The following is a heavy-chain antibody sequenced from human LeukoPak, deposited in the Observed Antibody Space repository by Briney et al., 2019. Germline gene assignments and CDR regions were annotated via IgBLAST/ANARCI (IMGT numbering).Heavy chain of an antibody. CDR3: ARGRYYGSGSASGYNWFDP. V-gene: IGHV4-61*08. CDR1: GGSISSGGYY. Sequence: SETLSLTCTVSGGSISSGGYYWSWIRQHPGKGLEWIGYIYYSGSTNYNPSLKSRVTISVDTSKNQFSLKLSSVTAADTAVYYCARGRYYGSGSASGYNWFDPWGQGTLVTVSS. D-gene: IGHD3-10*01. CDR2: IYYSGST. J-gene: IGHJ5*02.